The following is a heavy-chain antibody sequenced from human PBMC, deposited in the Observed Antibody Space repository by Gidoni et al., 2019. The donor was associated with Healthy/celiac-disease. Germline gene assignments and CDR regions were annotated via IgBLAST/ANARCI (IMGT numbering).Heavy chain of an antibody. V-gene: IGHV4-39*07. Sequence: QLQLQESGPGLVKPSETLSLTCTVSGGCISSSSYYWGWIRQPPGKGLEWIGSIYYSGSTYYNPSLKSRVTISVDTSKNQFSLKLSSVTAADTAVYYCARGGRRDGYNNPARGAFDIWGQGTMVTVSS. CDR2: IYYSGST. CDR3: ARGGRRDGYNNPARGAFDI. D-gene: IGHD4-4*01. J-gene: IGHJ3*02. CDR1: GGCISSSSYY.